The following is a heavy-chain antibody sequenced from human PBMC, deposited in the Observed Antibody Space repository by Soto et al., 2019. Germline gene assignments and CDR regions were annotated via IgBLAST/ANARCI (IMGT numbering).Heavy chain of an antibody. J-gene: IGHJ6*02. CDR2: IIPIFGTA. CDR3: ARSDYYDSSGYYPGYYYGMDV. CDR1: GYTLTSYD. D-gene: IGHD3-22*01. Sequence: VASVKVSCKASGYTLTSYDIYWVRQAPGQGLEWMGGIIPIFGTANYAQKFQGRVTITADESTSTAYMELSSLRSEDTAVYYCARSDYYDSSGYYPGYYYGMDVWGQGTTVTISS. V-gene: IGHV1-69*13.